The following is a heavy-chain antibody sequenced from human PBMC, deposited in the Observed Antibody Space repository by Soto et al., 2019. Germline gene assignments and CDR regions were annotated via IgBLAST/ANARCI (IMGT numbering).Heavy chain of an antibody. CDR2: IYYSGGT. V-gene: IGHV4-61*01. CDR3: ARDTKEYYYDSSGYYLGYYYYGMDV. J-gene: IGHJ6*02. D-gene: IGHD3-22*01. Sequence: QVQLQESGPGLVKPSETLSLTCTVSGGSVSGGNYYWSWIRQPPGKGLEWIGYIYYSGGTNYNPSLMGRVTLSVDTSKNQFSRNLSSVTAADTAVYYCARDTKEYYYDSSGYYLGYYYYGMDVWGQGTTVTVSS. CDR1: GGSVSGGNYY.